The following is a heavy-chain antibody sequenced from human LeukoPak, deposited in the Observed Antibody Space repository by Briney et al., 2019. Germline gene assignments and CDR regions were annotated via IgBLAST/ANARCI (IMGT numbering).Heavy chain of an antibody. CDR2: ISSSGETI. CDR3: IPPAAGLRRTISTEYFQH. V-gene: IGHV3-48*03. CDR1: GLTFSSYD. Sequence: GGSLRLSCAAAGLTFSSYDMYWVRQAPGKGLEWVAYISSSGETIYYAASVKGRFTISRDNANKSLYLRMNNLRVEDTAIYYCIPPAAGLRRTISTEYFQHWGQGALVTVSS. D-gene: IGHD2-2*01. J-gene: IGHJ1*01.